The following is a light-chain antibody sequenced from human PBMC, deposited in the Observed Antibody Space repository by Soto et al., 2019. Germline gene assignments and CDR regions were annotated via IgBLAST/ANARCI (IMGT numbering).Light chain of an antibody. CDR2: GAS. V-gene: IGKV3-20*01. CDR1: QSVSNNY. J-gene: IGKJ1*01. CDR3: QQYVSSPWA. Sequence: PEERATLSCKASQSVSNNYLAWYQQKPGQAPRRLIYGASSRATGIPDRFSGSGSGTDFTLTISRLEPEDFAVYYCQQYVSSPWAFGQGTKVDI.